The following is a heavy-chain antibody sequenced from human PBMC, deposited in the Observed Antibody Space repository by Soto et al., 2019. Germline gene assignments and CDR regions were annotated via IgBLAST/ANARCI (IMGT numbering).Heavy chain of an antibody. J-gene: IGHJ5*02. V-gene: IGHV1-2*02. D-gene: IGHD6-6*01. Sequence: ASVKVSCKASGYTFTGYYMHWVRQAPGQGLEWMGWINPNSGGTNYAQKFQGRVTMTRDTSISTAYMELSRLRSDDTAVYYCARDSTIAAYPFDPWGQGTLVTVSS. CDR2: INPNSGGT. CDR3: ARDSTIAAYPFDP. CDR1: GYTFTGYY.